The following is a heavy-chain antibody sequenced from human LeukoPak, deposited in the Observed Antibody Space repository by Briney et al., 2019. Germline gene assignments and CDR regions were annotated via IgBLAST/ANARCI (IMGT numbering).Heavy chain of an antibody. D-gene: IGHD5-12*01. J-gene: IGHJ4*02. CDR3: AREGNGYDLVDFDY. CDR2: IFHSGGT. CDR1: GYSISSDSY. Sequence: PSETLSLTCTVSGYSISSDSYWGWIRQPPGKGLEWIGTIFHSGGTYYNPSLRSRVTISVDTSKNQFSLKVRSVTAADTAVYYCAREGNGYDLVDFDYWGQGALVTASS. V-gene: IGHV4-38-2*02.